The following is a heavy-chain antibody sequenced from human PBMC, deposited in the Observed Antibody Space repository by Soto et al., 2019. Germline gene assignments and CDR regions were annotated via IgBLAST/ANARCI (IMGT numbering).Heavy chain of an antibody. CDR2: IYHSGST. CDR1: GGSISSSNW. V-gene: IGHV4-4*02. D-gene: IGHD3-3*01. Sequence: QVQLQESGPGLVKPSGTLSLTCAVSGGSISSSNWWSWVRQPPGKGLEWIGEIYHSGSTNYNPSLKSRVTISVDKSKNQFALKLSSVTAADTAVYYCARREWIAEQIGGVWYFDLWGRGTLVTVSS. J-gene: IGHJ2*01. CDR3: ARREWIAEQIGGVWYFDL.